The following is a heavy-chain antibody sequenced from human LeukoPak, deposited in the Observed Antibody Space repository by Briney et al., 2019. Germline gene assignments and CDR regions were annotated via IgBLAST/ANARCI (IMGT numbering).Heavy chain of an antibody. CDR2: IRYDGSNK. Sequence: PGGSLRLSCAASGFTFSSYGMHWVRQAPGKGLEWVAFIRYDGSNKYYADSVKGRFTISRDNSKNTLYLQMNSLRAEDTAVYYCAREGGIAVAGTIHWYFDLWGRGTLVTVSS. J-gene: IGHJ2*01. CDR3: AREGGIAVAGTIHWYFDL. V-gene: IGHV3-30*02. D-gene: IGHD6-19*01. CDR1: GFTFSSYG.